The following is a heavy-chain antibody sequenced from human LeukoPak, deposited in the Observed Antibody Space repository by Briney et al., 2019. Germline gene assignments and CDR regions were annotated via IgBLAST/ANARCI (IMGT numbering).Heavy chain of an antibody. D-gene: IGHD3-10*01. CDR3: ARLEWFGELSPHFDY. Sequence: SETLSLTCTVSGGSISSSSCYWGWIRQPPGKGLEWIGSIYYSGSTYYNPSLKSRVTISVDTSKNQFSLKLSSVTAADTAVYYCARLEWFGELSPHFDYWGQGTLVTVSS. J-gene: IGHJ4*02. CDR1: GGSISSSSCY. V-gene: IGHV4-39*01. CDR2: IYYSGST.